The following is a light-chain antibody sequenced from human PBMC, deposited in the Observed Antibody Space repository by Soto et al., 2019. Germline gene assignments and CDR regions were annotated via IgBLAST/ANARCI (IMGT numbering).Light chain of an antibody. Sequence: IVMTQSPGTLSVSPGERATLSCGASQSASTNLAWYQQKPGQAPRLLIYGASTRATGIPVRFSGSGSGTEFTLTISSLEPEDIAVYYCQQRSNWRVTFGGGTKVDIK. CDR1: QSASTN. CDR2: GAS. V-gene: IGKV3D-15*01. J-gene: IGKJ4*01. CDR3: QQRSNWRVT.